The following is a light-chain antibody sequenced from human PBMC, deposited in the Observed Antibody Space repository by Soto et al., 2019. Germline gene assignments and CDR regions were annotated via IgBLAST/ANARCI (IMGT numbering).Light chain of an antibody. CDR2: GAS. Sequence: EVVLTQSPATLSVSPGEGASLSCRASQNVGTSLAWYQHKPGQAPRLLIYGASTRAAGVPARFSGSASRTDFTLTISRLEPEDFAVYYCQQYGSSPITFGQGTRLEIK. CDR1: QNVGTS. V-gene: IGKV3-20*01. J-gene: IGKJ5*01. CDR3: QQYGSSPIT.